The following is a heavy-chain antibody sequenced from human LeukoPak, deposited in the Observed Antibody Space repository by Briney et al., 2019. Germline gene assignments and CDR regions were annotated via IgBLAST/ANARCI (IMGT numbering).Heavy chain of an antibody. D-gene: IGHD2-2*01. CDR2: IGSAGDT. CDR1: GFTFSSYD. V-gene: IGHV3-13*01. CDR3: ARAFGYVLDY. J-gene: IGHJ4*02. Sequence: GGSLRLSCAASGFTFSSYDMHWVRQTTGKGLEWVSVIGSAGDTYYPGSVKGRFTISRENAKNSLYLQMNSLRAEDTAVYYCARAFGYVLDYWGQGTLVSVSS.